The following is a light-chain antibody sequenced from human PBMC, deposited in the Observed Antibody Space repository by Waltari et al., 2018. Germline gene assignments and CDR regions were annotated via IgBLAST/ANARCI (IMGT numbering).Light chain of an antibody. V-gene: IGLV3-1*01. CDR2: QDN. CDR3: QAWDNSLEV. CDR1: ALGERY. Sequence: SYELTQVTSVSVSPGQTTIITCSGHALGERYVAWYQQKAGQSPVLLIYQDNKRPSGIPERFSGSNSGNTATLTIRETQTTDEADYYCQAWDNSLEVFGTGTRLTVL. J-gene: IGLJ1*01.